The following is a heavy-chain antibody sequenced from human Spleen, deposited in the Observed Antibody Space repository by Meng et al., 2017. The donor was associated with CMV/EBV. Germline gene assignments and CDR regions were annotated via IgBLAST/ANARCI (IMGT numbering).Heavy chain of an antibody. D-gene: IGHD3-10*01. Sequence: GGSLRLSCKGFGYRFTNYWIGWVRQMPGKGLEWLGIIYPDDSDTRYSPSFRGQVTISADKSIRTAYLQWSSLKASDTAMYLCARSHDGYGSGSYDYWAQGTLVTVSS. V-gene: IGHV5-51*01. J-gene: IGHJ4*02. CDR2: IYPDDSDT. CDR1: GYRFTNYW. CDR3: ARSHDGYGSGSYDY.